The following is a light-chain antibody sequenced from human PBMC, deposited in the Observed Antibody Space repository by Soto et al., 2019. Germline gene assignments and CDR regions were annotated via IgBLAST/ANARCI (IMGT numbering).Light chain of an antibody. CDR3: QQHINWPLT. V-gene: IGKV3-11*01. J-gene: IGKJ4*01. Sequence: TQSPAKVSLSPCDRATLSCRASQTVSSSLAWYQQKPGQAPRLLIYEVSNRATGIPARFSGSGSGADFTLTISSLEPGDFALYYCQQHINWPLTFGGGTKVDIK. CDR2: EVS. CDR1: QTVSSS.